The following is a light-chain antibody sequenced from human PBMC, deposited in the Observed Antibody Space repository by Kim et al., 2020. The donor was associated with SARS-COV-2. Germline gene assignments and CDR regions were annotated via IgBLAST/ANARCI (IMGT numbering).Light chain of an antibody. CDR1: QSVDIY. Sequence: APGERGTLSCRASQSVDIYLAWYQQRPGQAPRLLIYDTSNRATGIPARFSGSGSGTDFTLTISSLEPDDFAVYYCQQRKYWPPLTFGGGTKVDIK. CDR3: QQRKYWPPLT. J-gene: IGKJ4*01. CDR2: DTS. V-gene: IGKV3-11*01.